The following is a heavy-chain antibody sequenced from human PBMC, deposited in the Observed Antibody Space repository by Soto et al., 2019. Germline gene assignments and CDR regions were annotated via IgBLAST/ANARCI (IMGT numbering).Heavy chain of an antibody. Sequence: QVQLVQSGAEVKEPGSSVRVSCKASGGTFDNFIMNWVRQIPGQGLEWMGGIVPMLGTPTYAEKFKGRVTISSTGSTSTMYMEVTRLRSEDTAIYYCARNGTYSSSLSQYSGMDVWGQGTTVTVSS. CDR2: IVPMLGTP. J-gene: IGHJ6*02. CDR1: GGTFDNFI. CDR3: ARNGTYSSSLSQYSGMDV. D-gene: IGHD1-26*01. V-gene: IGHV1-69*16.